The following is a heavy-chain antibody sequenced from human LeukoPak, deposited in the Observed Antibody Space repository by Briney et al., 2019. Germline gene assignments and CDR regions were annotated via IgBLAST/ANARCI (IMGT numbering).Heavy chain of an antibody. V-gene: IGHV4-34*01. CDR2: INHSGST. D-gene: IGHD3-9*01. CDR3: ARGRARLRYFDWLALSYFDY. CDR1: GGSFSGYY. J-gene: IGHJ4*02. Sequence: SETLSLTCAVYGGSFSGYYWSWIRQPPGKGLEWIGEINHSGSTNYNPSLKSRVTISVDTSKNQFSLKPSSVTAADTAVYYCARGRARLRYFDWLALSYFDYWGQGTLVTVSS.